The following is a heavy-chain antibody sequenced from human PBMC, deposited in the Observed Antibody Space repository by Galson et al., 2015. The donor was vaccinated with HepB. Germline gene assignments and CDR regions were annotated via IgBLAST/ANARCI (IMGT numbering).Heavy chain of an antibody. D-gene: IGHD2-15*01. CDR2: IYHSGSS. CDR3: AREVVAASYGLDD. J-gene: IGHJ6*02. V-gene: IGHV4-31*03. CDR1: GGSIRSGGYY. Sequence: TLSLTCTVSGGSIRSGGYYWTWIRQHPEKGLEWIGHIYHSGSSYSNPSLRSRVTISVDSSKNQFSLRLSSVTAADTAMYYCAREVVAASYGLDDWGQGTAVTVS.